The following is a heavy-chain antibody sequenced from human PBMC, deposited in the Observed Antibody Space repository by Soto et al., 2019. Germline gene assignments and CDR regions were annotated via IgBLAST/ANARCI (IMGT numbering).Heavy chain of an antibody. CDR3: ERCWQRFLEWLTDGFGMDV. D-gene: IGHD3-3*01. J-gene: IGHJ6*02. V-gene: IGHV1-8*01. CDR1: GYTFTSYD. CDR2: MNPNSGNT. Sequence: QVQLVQSGAEVKKPGASVKVSCKASGYTFTSYDINWVRQATGQGLEWMGWMNPNSGNTGYAQKFQGRVTMTSNTSISTSYMELSSLRSEDTAVYYCERCWQRFLEWLTDGFGMDVWGQGTTVTVSS.